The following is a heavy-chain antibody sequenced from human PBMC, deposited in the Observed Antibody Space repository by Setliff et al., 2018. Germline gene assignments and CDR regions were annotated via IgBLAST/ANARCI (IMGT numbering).Heavy chain of an antibody. D-gene: IGHD4-17*01. Sequence: ASVKVSCKASGYTFTSYYMHWVRQAPGQGLEWMGIINPRGGSTSYAQKFQGRVTMTRDTSTSTVYMQLSSLRSEDTAVYYCARGDYGDYGEGEAAYWGQGTLVTVSS. CDR2: INPRGGST. CDR1: GYTFTSYY. V-gene: IGHV1-46*01. CDR3: ARGDYGDYGEGEAAY. J-gene: IGHJ4*02.